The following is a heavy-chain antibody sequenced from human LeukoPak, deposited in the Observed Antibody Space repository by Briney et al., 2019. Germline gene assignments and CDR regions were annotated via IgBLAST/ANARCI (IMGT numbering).Heavy chain of an antibody. CDR3: ARHAEYNSGWHFYLDH. Sequence: SETLSLTSTVYGVSTTNGIYYWAWIRQPPGKGLEWIGSVHNVGSTYYNLSLRSRVTMSIDTSKNQFSLRLNSVTAADTAVYYCARHAEYNSGWHFYLDHWGQGILVTVSS. CDR1: GVSTTNGIYY. CDR2: VHNVGST. J-gene: IGHJ4*02. D-gene: IGHD6-19*01. V-gene: IGHV4-39*01.